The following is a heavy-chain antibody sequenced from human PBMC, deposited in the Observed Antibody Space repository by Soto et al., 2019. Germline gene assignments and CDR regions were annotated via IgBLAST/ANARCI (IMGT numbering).Heavy chain of an antibody. V-gene: IGHV4-59*02. D-gene: IGHD6-13*01. J-gene: IGHJ6*03. CDR3: ARGSSDLSARYMDV. CDR1: GGSVSYYY. CDR2: IYYSGTT. Sequence: QVQLQESGPGLVKPSETLSLTCTVSGGSVSYYYWSWIRQPPGKGLEWIGYIYYSGTTSYNPSLKSRVTISVDSSKNQFSLKLTSVTAADTAVYYCARGSSDLSARYMDVWGKGTTVTVSS.